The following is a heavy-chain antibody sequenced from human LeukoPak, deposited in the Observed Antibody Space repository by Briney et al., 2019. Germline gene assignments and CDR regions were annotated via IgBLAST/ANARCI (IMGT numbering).Heavy chain of an antibody. D-gene: IGHD2-21*01. CDR2: IRSKANSYAT. CDR1: GFTFSGSA. Sequence: GGSLRLSCAASGFTFSGSAMHWVRQASGKGLEWVGRIRSKANSYATAYAASVKGRFTISRDDSKNTAYLQMNSLKTEDTAVYYCTGIALGVRRGWGQGTLVTVSS. V-gene: IGHV3-73*01. CDR3: TGIALGVRRG. J-gene: IGHJ4*02.